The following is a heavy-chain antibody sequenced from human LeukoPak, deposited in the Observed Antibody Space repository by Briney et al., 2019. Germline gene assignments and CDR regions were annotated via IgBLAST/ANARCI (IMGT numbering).Heavy chain of an antibody. D-gene: IGHD5-12*01. V-gene: IGHV3-30*18. CDR3: AKDRVYSGYELDY. J-gene: IGHJ4*02. CDR1: GFTFSSYG. CDR2: ISYDGSNK. Sequence: GRSLRLSCAASGFTFSSYGMHWVRPAPGKGLEWVAVISYDGSNKYYADSVKGRFTISRDNSKNTLYLQMNSLRAEDTAVYYCAKDRVYSGYELDYWGQGTLVTVSS.